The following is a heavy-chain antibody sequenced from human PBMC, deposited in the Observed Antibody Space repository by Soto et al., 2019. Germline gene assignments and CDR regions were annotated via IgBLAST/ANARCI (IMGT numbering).Heavy chain of an antibody. CDR3: AGLVSLVPTASTHYYYHMDV. V-gene: IGHV1-69*01. D-gene: IGHD2-2*01. Sequence: QVQLVQSGAEVRKPGASVTVSCKASGGTFSNYAISWVRQAPGQGLEWMGGIIPIVGTGSYAQKFQGRVTITADEPTTTAYMVVSSLRFDDTAVYYCAGLVSLVPTASTHYYYHMDVWGPGTTVTVSS. J-gene: IGHJ6*03. CDR2: IIPIVGTG. CDR1: GGTFSNYA.